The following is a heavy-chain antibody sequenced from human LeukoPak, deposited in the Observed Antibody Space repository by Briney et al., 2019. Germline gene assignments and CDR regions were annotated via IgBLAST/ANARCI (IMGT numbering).Heavy chain of an antibody. Sequence: SETLSLTCTVSGGSISSHYWSWIRQPPGKGLEWIGYIYYSGSTNYNPSLKSRVTISVDTSKNQFSLKLSSVTAADTAAYYCARGLAIFGVVADDAFDIWGQGTMVTVSS. CDR1: GGSISSHY. J-gene: IGHJ3*02. D-gene: IGHD3-3*01. CDR3: ARGLAIFGVVADDAFDI. V-gene: IGHV4-59*11. CDR2: IYYSGST.